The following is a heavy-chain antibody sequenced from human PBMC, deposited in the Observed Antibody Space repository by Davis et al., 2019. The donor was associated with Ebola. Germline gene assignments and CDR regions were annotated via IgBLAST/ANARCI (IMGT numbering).Heavy chain of an antibody. CDR3: AKGYGGYYFFDY. V-gene: IGHV3-23*01. CDR1: GFTFSNFA. D-gene: IGHD3-22*01. CDR2: ISGSGAST. J-gene: IGHJ4*02. Sequence: GESLKISCAASGFTFSNFAMSWVRQAPGKGLEWVSGISGSGASTDYADSVKGRFTISRDNSKNTLYLQMNSLRAEDTAIYNCAKGYGGYYFFDYWGQGTLVTVSS.